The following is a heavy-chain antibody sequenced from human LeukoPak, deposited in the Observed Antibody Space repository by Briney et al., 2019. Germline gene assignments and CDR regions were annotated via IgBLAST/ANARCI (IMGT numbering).Heavy chain of an antibody. CDR3: ARYGRNWDLDS. J-gene: IGHJ4*02. V-gene: IGHV3-7*01. CDR1: GFTFSSNW. Sequence: GGSLRLSCVVSGFTFSSNWMSWVRQAPGKGLEWVAHIKQDGSERYYVDSVKGRYTISRDNAQNSLYLQMSNLRVEDTAVYYCARYGRNWDLDSWGQGTLVTVSS. CDR2: IKQDGSER. D-gene: IGHD7-27*01.